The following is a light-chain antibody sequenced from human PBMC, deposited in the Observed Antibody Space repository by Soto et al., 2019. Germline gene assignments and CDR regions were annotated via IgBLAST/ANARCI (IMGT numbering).Light chain of an antibody. J-gene: IGKJ1*01. CDR2: GAS. V-gene: IGKV3-20*01. CDR1: QSVSSSY. Sequence: EIVLTQSTGTLSLSPGERATLSCRASQSVSSSYLAWYQQKPGQAPRLLIYGASSRATGIPDRFSGSGSGTDFTLSISKLEPEDFAVYYCQQYGSSPPWTFGQGTKVDTK. CDR3: QQYGSSPPWT.